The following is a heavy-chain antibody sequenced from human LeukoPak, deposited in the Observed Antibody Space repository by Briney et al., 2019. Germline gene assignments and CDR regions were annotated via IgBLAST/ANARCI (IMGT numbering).Heavy chain of an antibody. Sequence: GGSLRLSCAASGFTFSSYGMHWVAQPPGKGLEWLAVISYEGSNKYYADSVKGRFTISRDNAKNSLSLQMNSLRDEDTAVYYCARVLYDSSGYYYATDYWGQGTLVTVSS. D-gene: IGHD3-22*01. V-gene: IGHV3-30*03. J-gene: IGHJ4*02. CDR2: ISYEGSNK. CDR3: ARVLYDSSGYYYATDY. CDR1: GFTFSSYG.